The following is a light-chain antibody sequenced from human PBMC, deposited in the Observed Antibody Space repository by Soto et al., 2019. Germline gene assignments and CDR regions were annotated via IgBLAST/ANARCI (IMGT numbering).Light chain of an antibody. CDR3: QHYGGMWT. Sequence: PSTLSGYVRDIVTSTCRSLQTISSWLGWYQQKPGKAPNLLIYKASTLKSVVPSRFSGSGSGTEFTLTIGSLQPDDVAMYWCQHYGGMWTFAQGTKVDIK. CDR1: QTISSW. V-gene: IGKV1-5*03. J-gene: IGKJ1*01. CDR2: KAS.